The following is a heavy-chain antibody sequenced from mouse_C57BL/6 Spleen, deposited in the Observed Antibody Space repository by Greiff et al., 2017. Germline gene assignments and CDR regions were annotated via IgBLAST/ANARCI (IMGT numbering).Heavy chain of an antibody. CDR2: INPNNGGT. V-gene: IGHV1-26*01. J-gene: IGHJ2*01. CDR3: ARSEGYYRLYDD. CDR1: GYTFTDYY. D-gene: IGHD2-3*01. Sequence: EVQLQQSGPELVKPGASVKISCKASGYTFTDYYMNWVKQSHGKSLEWIGDINPNNGGTRYNQKFKGKATLTVDKSSSTAYMELRSLTSEDSAVYYCARSEGYYRLYDDWGQGTTLTVSS.